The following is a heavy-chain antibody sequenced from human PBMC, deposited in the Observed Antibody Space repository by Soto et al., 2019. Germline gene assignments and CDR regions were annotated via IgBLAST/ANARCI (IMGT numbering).Heavy chain of an antibody. J-gene: IGHJ6*02. CDR1: GFAFSSYE. V-gene: IGHV3-48*03. CDR3: ARDRDSDTFFPYFYGMDV. Sequence: PGGSLRLSCAASGFAFSSYEMNWVRQAPGKGLEWVSYISSSAKTIYYADSVKGRFTISRDNAKSSLYPQMNSLRAEDAAVYYCARDRDSDTFFPYFYGMDVWGQGTTVTVSS. D-gene: IGHD3-16*01. CDR2: ISSSAKTI.